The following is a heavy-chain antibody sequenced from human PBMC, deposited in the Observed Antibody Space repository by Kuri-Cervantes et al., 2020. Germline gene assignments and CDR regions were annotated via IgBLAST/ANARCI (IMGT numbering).Heavy chain of an antibody. CDR3: ARESYYYDSSGYYYYYYYYMDV. V-gene: IGHV3-48*01. CDR2: ISSSSSTI. Sequence: GESLKISCAASGFTFSNYAMSWVRQAPGKGLEWVSYISSSSSTIYYADSVKGRFTISRDNAKNSLYLQMNSLRAEDTAVYYCARESYYYDSSGYYYYYYYYMDVWGKGTTVTVSS. J-gene: IGHJ6*03. CDR1: GFTFSNYA. D-gene: IGHD3-22*01.